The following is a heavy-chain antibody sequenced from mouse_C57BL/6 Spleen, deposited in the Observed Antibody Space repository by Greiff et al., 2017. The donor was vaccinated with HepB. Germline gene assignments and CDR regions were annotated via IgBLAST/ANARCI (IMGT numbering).Heavy chain of an antibody. D-gene: IGHD1-1*01. CDR2: IYPRSGNT. J-gene: IGHJ2*01. V-gene: IGHV1-81*01. CDR1: GYTFTSYG. Sequence: VQLQQSGAELARPGASVKLSCKASGYTFTSYGISWVKQRTGQGLEWIGEIYPRSGNTYYNEKFKGKATLTADKSSSTAYMELRSLTSEDSAVYFCASGTTVVAGNYFDYWGQGTTLTVSS. CDR3: ASGTTVVAGNYFDY.